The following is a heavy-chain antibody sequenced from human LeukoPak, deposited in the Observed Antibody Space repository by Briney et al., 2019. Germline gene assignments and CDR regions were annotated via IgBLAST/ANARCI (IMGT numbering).Heavy chain of an antibody. D-gene: IGHD3-10*01. CDR1: GYFFTGYH. CDR3: AGLGSTMEGRIDP. J-gene: IGHJ5*02. V-gene: IGHV1-2*02. CDR2: IYIDSGDA. Sequence: ASVKVSCKASGYFFTGYHVHWVRQAPGRGLDWMGRIYIDSGDANFAQKFQGRVTMTRDTSSSTVYMELSSLTSADTAVYYCAGLGSTMEGRIDPWGQGTPVTVSS.